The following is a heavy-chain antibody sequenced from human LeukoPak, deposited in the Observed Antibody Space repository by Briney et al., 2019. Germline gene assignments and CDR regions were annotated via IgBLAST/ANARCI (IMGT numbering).Heavy chain of an antibody. CDR2: IGTAGDT. D-gene: IGHD4-23*01. CDR1: GFTFSSYD. Sequence: GGSLRLSCAASGFTFSSYDMHWVRQATGKGLEWVSAIGTAGDTYYPGSVKGRFTISRENAKNSLYLQMNSLRAGDTAVYYCARDLKVVTRDYYYYYGMDVWGQGTTVTVSS. J-gene: IGHJ6*02. V-gene: IGHV3-13*01. CDR3: ARDLKVVTRDYYYYYGMDV.